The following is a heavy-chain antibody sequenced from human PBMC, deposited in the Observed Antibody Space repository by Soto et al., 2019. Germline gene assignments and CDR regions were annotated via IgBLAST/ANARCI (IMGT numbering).Heavy chain of an antibody. Sequence: PGGSLRLSCTASEITLNIYWMHWIRQAPGKGLVWVSRINPESTTLTYADSVTGRFTISRDSAKNTLYLQMNGLSAEDTAIYYCTKDTFGAWDSWCQGSLVTVSS. CDR1: EITLNIYW. D-gene: IGHD3-10*01. CDR3: TKDTFGAWDS. V-gene: IGHV3-74*01. J-gene: IGHJ4*02. CDR2: INPESTTL.